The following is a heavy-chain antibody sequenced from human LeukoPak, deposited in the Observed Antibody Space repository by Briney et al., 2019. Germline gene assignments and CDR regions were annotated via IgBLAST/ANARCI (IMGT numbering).Heavy chain of an antibody. CDR1: GFTFDDYA. CDR2: ISWNSGSI. Sequence: PGRSLRLSCAASGFTFDDYAMHWVRQAPGKGLEWVSGISWNSGSIGYADSVKGRFTISRDNAKNSLYLQMNSLRAEDTALYYCAKDNYDILSGPRDWGQGTLVTVSS. D-gene: IGHD3-9*01. CDR3: AKDNYDILSGPRD. V-gene: IGHV3-9*01. J-gene: IGHJ4*02.